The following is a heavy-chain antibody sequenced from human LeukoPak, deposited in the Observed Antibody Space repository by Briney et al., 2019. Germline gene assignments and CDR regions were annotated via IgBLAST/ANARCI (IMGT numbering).Heavy chain of an antibody. V-gene: IGHV3-48*03. Sequence: GGSLRLSCAASGFTFSSYKMNWVRQAPGKGLEWVSYISSSGSTIYYADSVKGRFTISRDNAKNSLYLQMNSLRAEDTAVYYCARGSSGWYRKSGDYWGQGTLVTVSS. CDR1: GFTFSSYK. CDR3: ARGSSGWYRKSGDY. D-gene: IGHD6-19*01. J-gene: IGHJ4*02. CDR2: ISSSGSTI.